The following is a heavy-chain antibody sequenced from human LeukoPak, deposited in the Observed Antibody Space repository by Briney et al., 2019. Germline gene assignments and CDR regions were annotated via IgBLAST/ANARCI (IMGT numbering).Heavy chain of an antibody. Sequence: GGSLRLSCAASGFTFSSYWMSWVRQAPGKGLEWVSYITGGSTTIYYADSVKGRFTISRDNAKNSLYLQMNSLRAEDTAVYYCARDYSTVTTFFDYWGQGTLVTVSS. CDR2: ITGGSTTI. V-gene: IGHV3-48*01. CDR3: ARDYSTVTTFFDY. J-gene: IGHJ4*02. D-gene: IGHD4-17*01. CDR1: GFTFSSYW.